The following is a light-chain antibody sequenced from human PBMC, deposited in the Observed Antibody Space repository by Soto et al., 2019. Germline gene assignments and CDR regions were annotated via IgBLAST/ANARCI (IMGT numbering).Light chain of an antibody. CDR1: QSLVTADGHTF. Sequence: DVVLTQPPLSSPVSLGQPASISCRSSQSLVTADGHTFLSWLQQRPGQPPRVLIYKVSKRFCGVPDKFSGSGAGTDFSRKISRVEAEDVGIYYCLHLTHVPYTFGPGNKLEIK. V-gene: IGKV2-24*01. CDR2: KVS. CDR3: LHLTHVPYT. J-gene: IGKJ2*01.